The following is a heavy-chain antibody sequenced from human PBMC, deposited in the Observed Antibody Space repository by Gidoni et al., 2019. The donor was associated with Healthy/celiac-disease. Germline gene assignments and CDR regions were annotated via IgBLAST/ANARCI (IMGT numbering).Heavy chain of an antibody. CDR3: ASARRYSSSWYPGP. D-gene: IGHD6-13*01. CDR2: IYHSGST. J-gene: IGHJ5*02. Sequence: QVQLQESGPGLVQPSETLSLTCTVSGYSISSGYYWGWIRQPPGKWLEWIGSIYHSGSTYYNPSLKSRVTISVDTSKNQFSLKLSSVTAADTAVYYCASARRYSSSWYPGPWGQGTLVTVSS. V-gene: IGHV4-38-2*02. CDR1: GYSISSGYY.